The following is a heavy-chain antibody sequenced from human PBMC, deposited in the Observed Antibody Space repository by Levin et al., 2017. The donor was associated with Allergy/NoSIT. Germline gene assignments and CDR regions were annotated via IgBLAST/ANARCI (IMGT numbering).Heavy chain of an antibody. CDR2: IKQDGSEK. J-gene: IGHJ4*02. Sequence: QSGGSLRLSCTASGFTFSDSWMSWVRQTPGKGLEWVANIKQDGSEKYYVESVKGRFTISRDNAKNTLYLQMNSLRAEDTAVYYCASAYSGADSWGQGTLVTVSS. V-gene: IGHV3-7*03. D-gene: IGHD2-21*01. CDR3: ASAYSGADS. CDR1: GFTFSDSW.